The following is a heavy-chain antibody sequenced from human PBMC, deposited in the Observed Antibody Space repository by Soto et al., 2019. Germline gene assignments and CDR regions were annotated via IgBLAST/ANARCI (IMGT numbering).Heavy chain of an antibody. CDR1: GDSISSDF. J-gene: IGHJ4*02. CDR2: IYYSGNT. V-gene: IGHV4-59*12. Sequence: PSETLSLTCTVSGDSISSDFWSWIRQPPRKGLEWIGDIYYSGNTNYSPSLKSRVTISVDTSKNQFSLKLSSVSAADTAVYYCARDWDYFGSGSPTLLSKWGQVTLVTVSS. CDR3: ARDWDYFGSGSPTLLSK. D-gene: IGHD3-10*01.